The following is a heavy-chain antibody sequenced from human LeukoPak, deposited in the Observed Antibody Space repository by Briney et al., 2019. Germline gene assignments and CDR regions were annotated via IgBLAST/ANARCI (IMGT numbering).Heavy chain of an antibody. CDR1: GYTFTSYG. CDR2: ISAYNGNT. D-gene: IGHD3-16*02. J-gene: IGHJ4*02. V-gene: IGHV1-18*01. Sequence: ASVKVSCKASGYTFTSYGISWVRQAPGQGLEWMGWISAYNGNTNYAQKLQGRVTMTTDTSTSTAYMELRSLRSGDTAVYYCARGPKARYDYVWGSYRWNDYWGQGTLVTVSS. CDR3: ARGPKARYDYVWGSYRWNDY.